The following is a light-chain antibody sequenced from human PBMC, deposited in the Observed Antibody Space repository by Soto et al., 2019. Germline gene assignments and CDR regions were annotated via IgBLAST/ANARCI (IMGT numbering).Light chain of an antibody. Sequence: SYEQTQPPSVSVAPGQTARITCGGDNIGSDSVHWYQQKPGQAPLLVVYDDSDRPSGIPERFSGFSYGNTATLTISRVEAGDEADYYCQVWDGSSDHYVFGTGTKVTVL. CDR2: DDS. V-gene: IGLV3-21*02. J-gene: IGLJ1*01. CDR3: QVWDGSSDHYV. CDR1: NIGSDS.